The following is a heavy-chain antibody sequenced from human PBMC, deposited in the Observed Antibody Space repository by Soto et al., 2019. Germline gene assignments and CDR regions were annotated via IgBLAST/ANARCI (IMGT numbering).Heavy chain of an antibody. CDR3: AKDQYRVDDYHNGCGVLRGQYFDY. Sequence: GGSLRLSCAASGFTFSSYTMSWVRQAPGKGLEWVSAISGSGGTTYYADSVKGRFTISRDNAKNTLYLQMNSLRAEDTAVYYCAKDQYRVDDYHNGCGVLRGQYFDYWGQGTMVTVSS. CDR1: GFTFSSYT. D-gene: IGHD3-16*01. J-gene: IGHJ4*02. V-gene: IGHV3-23*01. CDR2: ISGSGGTT.